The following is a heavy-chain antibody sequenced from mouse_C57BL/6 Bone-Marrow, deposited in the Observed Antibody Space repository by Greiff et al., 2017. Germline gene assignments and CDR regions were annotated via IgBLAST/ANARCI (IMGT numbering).Heavy chain of an antibody. D-gene: IGHD2-4*01. CDR2: ISSGSSTI. V-gene: IGHV5-17*01. J-gene: IGHJ3*01. Sequence: DVHLVESGGGLVKPGGSLKLSCAASGFTFSDYGMHWVRQAPEKGLAWVAYISSGSSTIYYADTVKGRFTISRDNAKNTLFLQMTSLRSEDTAMYYCAKGRSDYDYDGAWFAYWGQGTLVTVSA. CDR3: AKGRSDYDYDGAWFAY. CDR1: GFTFSDYG.